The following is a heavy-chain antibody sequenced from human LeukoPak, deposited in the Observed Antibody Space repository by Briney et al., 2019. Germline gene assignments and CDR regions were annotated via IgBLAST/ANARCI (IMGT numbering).Heavy chain of an antibody. CDR3: ARDLYSYGSEYFDY. J-gene: IGHJ4*02. V-gene: IGHV4-4*07. CDR1: GGSISSYY. D-gene: IGHD5-18*01. CDR2: IYTSGST. Sequence: SETLSLTCPVSGGSISSYYWSWIRQPAGKGLEWIGRIYTSGSTNYNPSLKSRVTMTVDTSKNQFSLKLSSVTAADTAVYYCARDLYSYGSEYFDYWGQGTLVTVSS.